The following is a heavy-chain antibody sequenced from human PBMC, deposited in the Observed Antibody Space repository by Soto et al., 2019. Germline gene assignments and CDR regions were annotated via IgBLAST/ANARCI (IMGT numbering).Heavy chain of an antibody. CDR3: ARYRREAVAGYTLDN. CDR2: FYYTGSA. CDR1: GGSISSYY. J-gene: IGHJ4*02. Sequence: PSETLSLTCTVSGGSISSYYWTWIRQPPGKGLEWIASFYYTGSADYNPSLKSRITGSVASSRTQFSLRLRSVTAADSAVYYCARYRREAVAGYTLDNWGQGILVTVSS. D-gene: IGHD6-13*01. V-gene: IGHV4-59*01.